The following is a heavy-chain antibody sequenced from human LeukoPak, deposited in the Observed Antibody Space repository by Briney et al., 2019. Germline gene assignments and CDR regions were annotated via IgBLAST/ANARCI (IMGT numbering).Heavy chain of an antibody. CDR3: ARGGQGDGYSADEAFDF. V-gene: IGHV6-1*01. J-gene: IGHJ3*01. Sequence: PSQTLSLTCAIFGDSISSNSSWNWIRPSPSRGLEWLGRTYYRSKWYNDYVVSVKSRININPDTSKNQFSLQLNSVTPEDTAVYYCARGGQGDGYSADEAFDFWGQGTMVTVS. CDR2: TYYRSKWYN. CDR1: GDSISSNSS. D-gene: IGHD5-18*01.